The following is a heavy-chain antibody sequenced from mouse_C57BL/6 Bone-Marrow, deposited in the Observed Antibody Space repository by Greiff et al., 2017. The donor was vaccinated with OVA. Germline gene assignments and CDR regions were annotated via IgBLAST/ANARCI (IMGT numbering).Heavy chain of an antibody. CDR1: GFSLTSYG. CDR3: ARQGGYGNGDYFDY. Sequence: QVQLQQSGPGLVAPSQSLSITCTVSGFSLTSYGVHWVRQPPGKGLEWLVVIWSDGSTTYNSALKSRLSISKDNSKSQVFLKMNSLQTDDTAMYYGARQGGYGNGDYFDYWGQGTTLTVSS. V-gene: IGHV2-6-1*01. J-gene: IGHJ2*01. CDR2: IWSDGST. D-gene: IGHD2-1*01.